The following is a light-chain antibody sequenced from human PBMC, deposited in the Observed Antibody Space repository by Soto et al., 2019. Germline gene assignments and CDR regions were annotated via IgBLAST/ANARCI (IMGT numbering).Light chain of an antibody. CDR1: QTVGGRY. J-gene: IGKJ1*01. V-gene: IGKV3-20*01. CDR3: LQYVSSPWT. CDR2: GAS. Sequence: EIVLTQSAATLSLSLGERATLSCRASQTVGGRYLAWFQQKPGQTPRLLIYGASTRADGVPDRFSGSGSGTDFSLTINRLEPEDFAVYYCLQYVSSPWTFGQGTKVEV.